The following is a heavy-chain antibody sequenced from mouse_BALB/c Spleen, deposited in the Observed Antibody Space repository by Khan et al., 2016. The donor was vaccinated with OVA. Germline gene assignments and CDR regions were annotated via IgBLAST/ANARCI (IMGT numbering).Heavy chain of an antibody. J-gene: IGHJ1*01. V-gene: IGHV5-6-5*01. CDR3: ARDYYYGTGYFDV. CDR1: GFTFSSYA. D-gene: IGHD1-1*01. CDR2: ISSGGST. Sequence: EVKVVESGGGLVKPGGSLKLSCAASGFTFSSYAMSWVRQTPEKKLEWVASISSGGSTYYPDSVKGRFTISRDNARNILYLQMSSLRSEDTAMYYCARDYYYGTGYFDVWGAGTTVTVSS.